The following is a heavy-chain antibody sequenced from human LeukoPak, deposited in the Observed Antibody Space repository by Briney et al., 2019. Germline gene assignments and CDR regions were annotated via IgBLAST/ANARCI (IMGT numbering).Heavy chain of an antibody. J-gene: IGHJ6*03. CDR1: GDSISSYY. Sequence: SETLSLTCTVSGDSISSYYWSWIRQPPGKGLEWIGYIYYSGNTNYNPSLESRVTISVDTSKNQFSLKLSSVTAADTAVYYCAQTAIFGVVKYYYYMDVWGKGTTVTVSS. CDR2: IYYSGNT. CDR3: AQTAIFGVVKYYYYMDV. V-gene: IGHV4-59*01. D-gene: IGHD3-3*01.